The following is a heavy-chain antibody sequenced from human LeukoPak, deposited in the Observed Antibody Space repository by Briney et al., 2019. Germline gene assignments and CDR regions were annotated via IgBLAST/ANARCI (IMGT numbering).Heavy chain of an antibody. CDR2: INPSGGST. D-gene: IGHD3-10*01. CDR1: GYTFTSYY. J-gene: IGHJ3*02. V-gene: IGHV1-46*01. Sequence: GASVKVSCKASGYTFTSYYMHCVRQAPGQGLEWMGIINPSGGSTSYAQKFQGRVTMTRDTSTSTVYMELSSLRSEDTAVYYCARDGFWMVRGESDAFDIWGQGTMVTVSS. CDR3: ARDGFWMVRGESDAFDI.